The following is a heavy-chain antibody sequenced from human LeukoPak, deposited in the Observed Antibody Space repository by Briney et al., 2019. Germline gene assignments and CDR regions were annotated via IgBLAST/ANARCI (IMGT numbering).Heavy chain of an antibody. J-gene: IGHJ6*03. CDR1: GYTFTGYY. V-gene: IGHV1-2*02. Sequence: ASVKVSCKASGYTFTGYYMHWVRQAPGQGLEWMGWINPNSGGTNYAQKFQGRVTMTRDTSISTAYMELSRLRSDDTAVYYCAKVRLLWFGELVLDYMDVWGKGTTVTISS. CDR3: AKVRLLWFGELVLDYMDV. D-gene: IGHD3-10*01. CDR2: INPNSGGT.